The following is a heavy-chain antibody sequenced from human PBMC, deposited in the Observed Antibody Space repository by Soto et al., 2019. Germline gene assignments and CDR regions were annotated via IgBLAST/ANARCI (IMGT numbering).Heavy chain of an antibody. CDR3: ARAHSSGYYLVRVFDI. D-gene: IGHD3-22*01. CDR2: IKQDGSEK. V-gene: IGHV3-7*05. J-gene: IGHJ3*02. CDR1: GFTFSSYW. Sequence: GGSLRLSCAASGFTFSSYWMSWVRQAPGKGLEWVANIKQDGSEKYYVDSVKGRFTISRDNAKNSLYLQMNSLRAEDMAVYYCARAHSSGYYLVRVFDIWGQGTMVTVSS.